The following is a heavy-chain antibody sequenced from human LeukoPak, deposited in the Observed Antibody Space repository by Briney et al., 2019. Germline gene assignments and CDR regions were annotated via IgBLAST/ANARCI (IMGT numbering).Heavy chain of an antibody. D-gene: IGHD3-10*01. CDR3: ATAVPRTWYFDL. J-gene: IGHJ2*01. Sequence: SETLSLICIVSGGSISSSSYYWGWIRQPPGKGLEWIGSLYYSGRTYYNPSLKSRVTISVDTSKNQISLKLSSVTAADTAVYYCATAVPRTWYFDLWGRGTLVTISS. CDR1: GGSISSSSYY. CDR2: LYYSGRT. V-gene: IGHV4-39*07.